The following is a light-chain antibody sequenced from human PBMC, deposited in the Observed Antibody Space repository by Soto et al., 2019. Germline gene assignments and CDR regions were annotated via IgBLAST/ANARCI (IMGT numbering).Light chain of an antibody. CDR2: EGT. V-gene: IGLV2-23*01. CDR1: TSDVGGYNL. CDR3: CSYAGRSTWV. Sequence: QSVLTQPASVSGSPGQSITISCSGTTSDVGGYNLVSWYQQHTAKAPKLLIYEGTQRPSGVSSRFSGSKSGNTASLTISGLQAEDEADYYCCSYAGRSTWVFGGGTKLTVL. J-gene: IGLJ3*02.